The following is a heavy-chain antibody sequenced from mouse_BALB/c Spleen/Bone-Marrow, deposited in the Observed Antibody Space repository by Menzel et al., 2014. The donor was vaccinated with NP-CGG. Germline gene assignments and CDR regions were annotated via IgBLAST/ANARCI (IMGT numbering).Heavy chain of an antibody. V-gene: IGHV1-7*01. CDR1: GYTFTNYW. J-gene: IGHJ2*01. Sequence: QVQLKDSGAELAKPGASVKMSCKASGYTFTNYWMHWVKQRPGQGLEWIGYINPSTGYTEYNQKFKDEATLTADKSSSTAYMQLSSLTSEDSAVYYCARSPYGHFDYWGQGTTLTVSS. CDR3: ARSPYGHFDY. D-gene: IGHD1-1*02. CDR2: INPSTGYT.